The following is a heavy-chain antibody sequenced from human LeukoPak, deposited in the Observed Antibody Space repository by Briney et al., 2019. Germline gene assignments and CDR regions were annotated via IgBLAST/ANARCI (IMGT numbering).Heavy chain of an antibody. J-gene: IGHJ4*02. V-gene: IGHV3-23*01. CDR1: GFTFSGYA. D-gene: IGHD3-22*01. CDR2: ISNSGTST. Sequence: GGSLRLSCAASGFTFSGYAMTWVRQAPGKGLEWVSGISNSGTSTYYVDSVKGRFTISRDNSKNTLYLQMISLRAEDTAVYYCAKAASSGSQYYFDYWGQGTLVTVSS. CDR3: AKAASSGSQYYFDY.